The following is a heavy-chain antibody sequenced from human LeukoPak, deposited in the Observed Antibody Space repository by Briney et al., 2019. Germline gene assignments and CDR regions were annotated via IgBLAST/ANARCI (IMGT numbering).Heavy chain of an antibody. J-gene: IGHJ4*02. Sequence: SETLSLTCTVSGGSISSGSYYWGWIRQPPGKGLEWIGSMSYSGSTYYNPSLKSRVTISVDTSKNQFSLKLGSVTAADTAVYYCARRRTYDSSGYFGEPFDYWGQGTLVTVSS. CDR1: GGSISSGSYY. D-gene: IGHD3-22*01. V-gene: IGHV4-39*01. CDR2: MSYSGST. CDR3: ARRRTYDSSGYFGEPFDY.